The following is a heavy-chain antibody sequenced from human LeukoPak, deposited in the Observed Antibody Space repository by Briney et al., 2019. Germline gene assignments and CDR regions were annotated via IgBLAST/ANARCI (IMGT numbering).Heavy chain of an antibody. CDR3: AKGLGEYYFDY. CDR2: ISWNSGSI. CDR1: GFTFDDYA. J-gene: IGHJ4*02. V-gene: IGHV3-9*01. Sequence: GGSLRLSCAASGFTFDDYAMHWVRQAPGKGLEWVSGISWNSGSIGYADSVKGRFTISRDNAKNSLYLQMNSLRAEDTALYYCAKGLGEYYFDYWGQGTLVTVSS. D-gene: IGHD5-12*01.